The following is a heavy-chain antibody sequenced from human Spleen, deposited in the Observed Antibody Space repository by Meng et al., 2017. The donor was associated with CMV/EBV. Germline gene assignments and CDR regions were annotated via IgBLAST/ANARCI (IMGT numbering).Heavy chain of an antibody. V-gene: IGHV4-34*01. Sequence: SETLSLTCAVYGGSFSGYYWSWIRQPPGKGLEWIGEINHSGSTNYNPSLKSRVTISVDTSKNQFSLKLSSVTAADTAVYYCARALHDMDVWGQGTTVTASS. CDR2: INHSGST. CDR3: ARALHDMDV. CDR1: GGSFSGYY. J-gene: IGHJ6*02.